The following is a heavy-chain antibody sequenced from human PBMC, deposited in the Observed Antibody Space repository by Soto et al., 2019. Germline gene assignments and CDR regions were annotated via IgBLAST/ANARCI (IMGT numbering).Heavy chain of an antibody. J-gene: IGHJ6*03. CDR2: ISYDGSNK. V-gene: IGHV3-30*18. CDR1: GCTSISIG. Sequence: GPSKRLSCGASGCTSISIGMRWVSQKKDKGLEWVAVISYDGSNKYYAESVKGRFTISRDNSKNTLYLQMNSLRAEDTAVYYCAKDHSIAARYYYYCMDVWGKGTTVTVSS. D-gene: IGHD6-6*01. CDR3: AKDHSIAARYYYYCMDV.